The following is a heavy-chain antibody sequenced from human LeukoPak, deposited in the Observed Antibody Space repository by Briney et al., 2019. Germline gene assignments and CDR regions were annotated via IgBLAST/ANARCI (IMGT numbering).Heavy chain of an antibody. J-gene: IGHJ4*02. D-gene: IGHD6-13*01. CDR3: ATLRYSSSWFNY. V-gene: IGHV4-34*01. Sequence: SETLSLTCAVYGGSFSGYFWSWIRQPPGKGLEWIGEINHSGSTNYNPSLKSRVTISLDTSKNPFSLRLSSVTAADTAVYYCATLRYSSSWFNYWGQGTLVTVSS. CDR1: GGSFSGYF. CDR2: INHSGST.